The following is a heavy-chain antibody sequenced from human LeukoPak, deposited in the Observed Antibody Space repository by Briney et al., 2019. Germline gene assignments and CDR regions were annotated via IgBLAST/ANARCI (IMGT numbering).Heavy chain of an antibody. CDR3: ARGTRTIDY. Sequence: GGSLRLSSAASGFTVSSNYMSWVRQAPGEGGEGGSVIYSGGSTYYADSVTGRFTISRDNSKTTLYLQMNSLRAEDTAVYYCARGTRTIDYWGQGTLVTVSS. J-gene: IGHJ4*02. CDR2: IYSGGST. V-gene: IGHV3-66*01. D-gene: IGHD1-1*01. CDR1: GFTVSSNY.